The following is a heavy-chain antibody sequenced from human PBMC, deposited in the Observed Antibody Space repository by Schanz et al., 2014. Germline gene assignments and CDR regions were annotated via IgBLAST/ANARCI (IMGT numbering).Heavy chain of an antibody. CDR3: AKDMARGGYNWVFDS. Sequence: EVQLVESGGGLVQPGGSLRLSCAASGFTFSAYWMTWVRQAPGKGLDWVGIIKPDGSEKFYVDSVKGRFTISRDNAKNLMYLHLNSLRAEDTAIYYCAKDMARGGYNWVFDSWGQGTLVTVSS. D-gene: IGHD5-12*01. V-gene: IGHV3-7*03. CDR1: GFTFSAYW. J-gene: IGHJ4*02. CDR2: IKPDGSEK.